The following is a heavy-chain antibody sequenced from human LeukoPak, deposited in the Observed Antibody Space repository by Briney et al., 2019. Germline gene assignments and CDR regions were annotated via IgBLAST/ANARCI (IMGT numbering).Heavy chain of an antibody. V-gene: IGHV3-30*03. CDR1: GFTFSSYG. D-gene: IGHD4-17*01. CDR2: ISYDGSNK. Sequence: PGGSLRLSCAASGFTFSSYGMHWVRQAPGKGLEWVAVISYDGSNKYYADSVKGRFTISRDNSKNTLYLQMNSLRAEDTAVYYCARGIDYGEPFQHWGQGTLVTVSS. J-gene: IGHJ1*01. CDR3: ARGIDYGEPFQH.